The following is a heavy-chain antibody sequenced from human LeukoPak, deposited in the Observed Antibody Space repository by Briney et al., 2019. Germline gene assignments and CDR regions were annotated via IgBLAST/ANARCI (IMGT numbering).Heavy chain of an antibody. Sequence: GGSLRLSCAASGFTFSSYSMNWVRQAPGKGLEWVSSISSSSSYIYYADSVKGRFTISRDNAKNSLYLQMNSLRAEDTAVYYCAKGVYSVFPDSRVLDYWGQGTLVTVSS. CDR1: GFTFSSYS. J-gene: IGHJ4*02. CDR2: ISSSSSYI. D-gene: IGHD5/OR15-5a*01. V-gene: IGHV3-21*01. CDR3: AKGVYSVFPDSRVLDY.